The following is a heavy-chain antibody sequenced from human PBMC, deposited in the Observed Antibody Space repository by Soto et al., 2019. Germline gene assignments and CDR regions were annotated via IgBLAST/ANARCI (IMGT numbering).Heavy chain of an antibody. V-gene: IGHV6-1*01. J-gene: IGHJ4*02. CDR3: ARDRLKIAAAPYYFDY. CDR2: TYYRPKWYN. D-gene: IGHD6-13*01. Sequence: SQTLSLTCAISGDSVSSNSAAWNWIRQSPSRGLEWLGRTYYRPKWYNDYAVSVKSRITINPDTSKNQFSLQLNSVTPEDTAVYYCARDRLKIAAAPYYFDYWGQGTLVTVSS. CDR1: GDSVSSNSAA.